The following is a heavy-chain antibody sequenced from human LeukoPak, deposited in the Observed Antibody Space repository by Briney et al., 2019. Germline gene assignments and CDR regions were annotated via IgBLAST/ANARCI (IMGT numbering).Heavy chain of an antibody. CDR2: IITILGIA. V-gene: IGHV1-69*04. Sequence: ASVKLSCNAPGGTFSSYAISWARQAPAQGLEWIGRIITILGIANYAQKFQGRVTITADKSTSTAYMELSSLESEDTAVYYCARSYLLQLWLPFDYWGQGTLVTVSS. CDR1: GGTFSSYA. CDR3: ARSYLLQLWLPFDY. D-gene: IGHD5-18*01. J-gene: IGHJ4*02.